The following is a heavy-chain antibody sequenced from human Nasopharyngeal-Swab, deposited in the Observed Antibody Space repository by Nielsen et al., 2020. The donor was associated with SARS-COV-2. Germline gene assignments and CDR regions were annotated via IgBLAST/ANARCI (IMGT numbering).Heavy chain of an antibody. Sequence: GESLKISCAASGFTFSSYSMNWVRQAPGKGLEWVSSISSSSSYIYYADSVKGRFTISRDNPKNSLYLQMNSLRAEDTAVYYCARDHFTWDFWSGYYYYYYMDVWGKGTTVTVSS. D-gene: IGHD3-3*01. J-gene: IGHJ6*03. CDR3: ARDHFTWDFWSGYYYYYYMDV. CDR2: ISSSSSYI. V-gene: IGHV3-21*01. CDR1: GFTFSSYS.